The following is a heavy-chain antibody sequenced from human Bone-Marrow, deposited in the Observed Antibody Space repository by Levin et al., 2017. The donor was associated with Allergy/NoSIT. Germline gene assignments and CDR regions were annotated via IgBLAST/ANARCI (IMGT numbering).Heavy chain of an antibody. J-gene: IGHJ4*02. D-gene: IGHD3-16*02. CDR1: GFTFSSYA. V-gene: IGHV3-30*04. Sequence: GESLKISCAASGFTFSSYAMHWVRQAPGKGLEWVAVILYDGSNKYYADSVKGRFTISRDNSKNTLYLQMNSLRAEDTAVYYCARGVRGGYVGGSYRPPNYWGQGTLVTVSS. CDR2: ILYDGSNK. CDR3: ARGVRGGYVGGSYRPPNY.